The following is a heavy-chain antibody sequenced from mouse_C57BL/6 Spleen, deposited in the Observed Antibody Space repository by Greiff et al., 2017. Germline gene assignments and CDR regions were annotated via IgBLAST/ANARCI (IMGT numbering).Heavy chain of an antibody. J-gene: IGHJ2*01. Sequence: QVQLQQPGAELVMPGASVTLSCKVSGYTFTSYWMHWVKQRPGQGLEWIGEIDPSDSYTNYNQKFKGKSTLTVDKSSSTAYMQLSSLTSEDSAVYYCARRRYYDYDDFDCWGQGTTLTVSS. CDR2: IDPSDSYT. CDR1: GYTFTSYW. V-gene: IGHV1-69*01. D-gene: IGHD2-4*01. CDR3: ARRRYYDYDDFDC.